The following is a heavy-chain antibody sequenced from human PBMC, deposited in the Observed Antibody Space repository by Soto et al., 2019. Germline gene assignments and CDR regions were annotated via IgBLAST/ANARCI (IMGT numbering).Heavy chain of an antibody. CDR1: GFTFSSSP. D-gene: IGHD6-19*01. Sequence: GGSLRLSCAASGFTFSSSPMHWVRQFPGRGLQWLAVVSPDGNGKTYADSVKGRFTISRDNSRNTLDLQLNNLTPEDTSVYYCARERGSSGRAGFFDPWGQGTLVTVSS. V-gene: IGHV3-30*04. CDR3: ARERGSSGRAGFFDP. J-gene: IGHJ5*02. CDR2: VSPDGNGK.